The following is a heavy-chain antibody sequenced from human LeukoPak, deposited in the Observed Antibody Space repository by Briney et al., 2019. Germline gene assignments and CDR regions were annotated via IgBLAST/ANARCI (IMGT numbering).Heavy chain of an antibody. CDR3: ARDLSDDNSLDY. CDR1: GFSFSDYS. V-gene: IGHV3-21*01. CDR2: ITISSSII. D-gene: IGHD3-22*01. Sequence: GGSLRLSCAASGFSFSDYSMNWVRQAPGKGLEWVSSITISSSIIYYADSVKGRFTTSRDNAKNSLFLQMNSLRAEDTAVYYCARDLSDDNSLDYWGQGTLVSVSS. J-gene: IGHJ4*02.